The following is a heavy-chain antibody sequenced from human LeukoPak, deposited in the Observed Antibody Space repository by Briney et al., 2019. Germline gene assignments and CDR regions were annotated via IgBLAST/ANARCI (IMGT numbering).Heavy chain of an antibody. Sequence: PSETLSLTCAVYGGSFSGYYWSWIRQPPGKGLEWIGEINHSGSTNYNPSLKSRVAISVDTSKNQFSLKLSSVTAADTAVYYCARINVDTAMITEDYYYYGMDAWGQGTTVTVSS. D-gene: IGHD5-18*01. V-gene: IGHV4-34*01. CDR3: ARINVDTAMITEDYYYYGMDA. CDR2: INHSGST. J-gene: IGHJ6*02. CDR1: GGSFSGYY.